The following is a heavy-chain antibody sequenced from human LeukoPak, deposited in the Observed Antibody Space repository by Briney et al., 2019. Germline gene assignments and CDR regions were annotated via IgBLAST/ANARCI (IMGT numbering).Heavy chain of an antibody. J-gene: IGHJ6*03. V-gene: IGHV4-34*01. Sequence: SETLSLTCAVYGGPLSGYYWSWIRQPPGKGLEWIGEINHSGSTNYNPSLKSRVTISVDTSKNQFSLKLSSVTAADTAVYYCARDQRDGYTKRAYYYYYMDVWGKGTTVTVSS. CDR2: INHSGST. D-gene: IGHD5-24*01. CDR1: GGPLSGYY. CDR3: ARDQRDGYTKRAYYYYYMDV.